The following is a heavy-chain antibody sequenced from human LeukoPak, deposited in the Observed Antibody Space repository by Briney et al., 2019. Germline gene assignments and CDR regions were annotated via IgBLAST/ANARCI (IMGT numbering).Heavy chain of an antibody. J-gene: IGHJ4*02. D-gene: IGHD6-19*01. Sequence: GGSLRLSCVASGFKFSSRDWMTWVRQAPGKGLEWVANIKQDESEKNYVDSVKGRFTISRDNPKNTLYLQMNSLRAEDTAVYYCAKGLSGFGRSIAVAGTWGQGTLVTVSS. CDR3: AKGLSGFGRSIAVAGT. CDR1: GFKFSSRDW. V-gene: IGHV3-7*03. CDR2: IKQDESEK.